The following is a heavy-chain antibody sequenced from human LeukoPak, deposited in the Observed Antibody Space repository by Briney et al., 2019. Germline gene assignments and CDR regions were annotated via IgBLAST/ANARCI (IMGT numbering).Heavy chain of an antibody. Sequence: GGSLRLSCAASGFTVSSNYMSWVRQAPGKGLEWVSVIYSGGSTYYADSVEGRFTISRDNSKNTLYLQMNSLRAEDTAVYYCARMQPAEQWLETRGGFDYWGQGTLVTVSS. CDR2: IYSGGST. CDR3: ARMQPAEQWLETRGGFDY. D-gene: IGHD6-19*01. CDR1: GFTVSSNY. J-gene: IGHJ4*02. V-gene: IGHV3-53*01.